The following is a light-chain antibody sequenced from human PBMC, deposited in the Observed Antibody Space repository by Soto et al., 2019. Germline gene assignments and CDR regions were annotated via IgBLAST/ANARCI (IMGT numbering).Light chain of an antibody. Sequence: EMVMTQSPATLSVSPGERVTLSCRASQSVSSNLAWYQQKVGQAPRLLIYGASTRATGIPARFSGSGSGTEFTLTISRLEPEDFAVYYCQHHATSPRTFGQGTKV. CDR3: QHHATSPRT. V-gene: IGKV3-15*01. CDR1: QSVSSN. J-gene: IGKJ1*01. CDR2: GAS.